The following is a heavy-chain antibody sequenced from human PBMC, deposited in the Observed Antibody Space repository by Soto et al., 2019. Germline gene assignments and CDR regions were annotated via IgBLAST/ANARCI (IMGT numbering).Heavy chain of an antibody. CDR2: ISYDGSNK. CDR1: GFTFSSYA. CDR3: ARDSSSWYWGYYYDGMDV. V-gene: IGHV3-30-3*01. D-gene: IGHD6-13*01. J-gene: IGHJ6*02. Sequence: QVQLVESGGGVVQPGRSLRLSCAASGFTFSSYAMHWVRQAPGKGLEWVAVISYDGSNKYYADPVKGRFTISRDNSKNTLYLQMNSLRAEDTAVYYCARDSSSWYWGYYYDGMDVWGQGTTVTVSS.